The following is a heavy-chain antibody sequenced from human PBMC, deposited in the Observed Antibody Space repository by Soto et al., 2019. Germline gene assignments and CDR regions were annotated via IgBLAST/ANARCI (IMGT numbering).Heavy chain of an antibody. CDR1: GFTFSSYS. V-gene: IGHV3-48*01. CDR2: ISSGSGTT. CDR3: AKIGTYLRMDV. Sequence: EVQLVESGGCLVQPGGSLRLSCAVSGFTFSSYSMNWVRQAPGKGLEWVSYISSGSGTTYYADSVKGRFSISRDNANNSLYLQMNSLRVEDTAVYYCAKIGTYLRMDVWGQGTTVTVSS. J-gene: IGHJ6*02. D-gene: IGHD3-10*01.